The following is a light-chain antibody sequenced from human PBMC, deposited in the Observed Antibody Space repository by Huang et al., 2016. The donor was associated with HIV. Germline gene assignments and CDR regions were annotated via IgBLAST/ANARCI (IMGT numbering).Light chain of an antibody. CDR2: DVS. CDR1: QNGNNQ. CDR3: QNYNGWPLT. V-gene: IGKV3-15*01. J-gene: IGKJ4*01. Sequence: EIVMTQFPATLSVSPGDSATLSCWASQNGNNQLAWYQQKPGQAPRLLIYDVSTRAAGIPARFSGSASGSEFTLTISSLQAEDFAVYYCQNYNGWPLTFGGGTKVEIK.